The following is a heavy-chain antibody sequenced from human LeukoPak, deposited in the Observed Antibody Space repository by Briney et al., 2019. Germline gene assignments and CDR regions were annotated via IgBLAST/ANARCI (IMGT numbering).Heavy chain of an antibody. Sequence: GGSLRLSCVASGFTFSNYGMHWVRQAPGKGLEWVAVMWYDESNEYSGDSVKVRFTISRDKSKNTLYLQMNSLRAEDTAVYYCARDPYYGSGKYYHGMDLWGQGTTVTVSS. CDR2: MWYDESNE. J-gene: IGHJ6*02. CDR1: GFTFSNYG. D-gene: IGHD3-10*01. V-gene: IGHV3-33*01. CDR3: ARDPYYGSGKYYHGMDL.